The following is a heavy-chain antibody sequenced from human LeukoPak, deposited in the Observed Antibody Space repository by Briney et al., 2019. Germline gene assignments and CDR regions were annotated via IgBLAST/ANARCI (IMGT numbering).Heavy chain of an antibody. V-gene: IGHV4-30-4*01. CDR1: GGAISSGDYY. D-gene: IGHD3-10*01. Sequence: SQTLSLTCTVSGGAISSGDYYWSWIRQPPGKGLEWIGYIYYSGSTYYNPSLKSRVTISVDTSKNQFPLKLSSVTAADTAVYYCARDIGYYGSGSYPLYWGQGTLVTVSS. J-gene: IGHJ4*02. CDR2: IYYSGST. CDR3: ARDIGYYGSGSYPLY.